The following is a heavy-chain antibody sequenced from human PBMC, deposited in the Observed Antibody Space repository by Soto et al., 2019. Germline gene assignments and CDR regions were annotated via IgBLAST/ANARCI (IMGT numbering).Heavy chain of an antibody. Sequence: QVQLQESGPGLVKPSETLSLTCIVSGGSISNYYWSWIRQPPGKGLEWIGYIYYSGSTNYNPSLTTRVTISADTSKNQFSLKLSSVTAADTAVYYCARHRYSYGVYYFDYWGQGTLVTVSS. CDR1: GGSISNYY. CDR3: ARHRYSYGVYYFDY. J-gene: IGHJ4*02. D-gene: IGHD5-18*01. CDR2: IYYSGST. V-gene: IGHV4-59*08.